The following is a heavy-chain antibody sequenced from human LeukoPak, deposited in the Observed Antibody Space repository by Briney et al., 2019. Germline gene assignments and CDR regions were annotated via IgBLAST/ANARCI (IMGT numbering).Heavy chain of an antibody. J-gene: IGHJ6*02. D-gene: IGHD6-19*01. V-gene: IGHV3-30*18. CDR3: AKDGAPKTLYIAVIRYGMDV. CDR2: ISYDGSNK. CDR1: GFTFSSYG. Sequence: GRSLRLSCAASGFTFSSYGMHWVRQAPGKGLRWVAVISYDGSNKYYADSVKGRFTISRDNSKNTLYLQMNSLRAEDTAVYYCAKDGAPKTLYIAVIRYGMDVWGQGTTVTVSS.